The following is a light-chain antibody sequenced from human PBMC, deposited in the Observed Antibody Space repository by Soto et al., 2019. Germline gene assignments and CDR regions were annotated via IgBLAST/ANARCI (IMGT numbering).Light chain of an antibody. Sequence: QSVLTQPASVSGSPGQSITISCTGTNNDVGFYFLVSWYQHHPGRAPKLIIYEVTKRPSGISNRFSGSKSGNTASLTISGLQAEDEADYYCSSYAGITPYVFGTGTKVTVL. CDR3: SSYAGITPYV. CDR2: EVT. V-gene: IGLV2-23*02. J-gene: IGLJ1*01. CDR1: NNDVGFYFL.